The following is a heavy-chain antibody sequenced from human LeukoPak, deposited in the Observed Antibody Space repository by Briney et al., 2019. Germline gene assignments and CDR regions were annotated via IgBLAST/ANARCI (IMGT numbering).Heavy chain of an antibody. Sequence: GGSLRLSCAASGFTFSSSAMHWVRQPPGKGLEWVAFLSYDSRSEFYADSVKGRFSISRDNPKNTLFLQINSLRAEDTAMYFCARNPYTEFWFDPWGPGTLVTVSS. CDR1: GFTFSSSA. CDR2: LSYDSRSE. J-gene: IGHJ5*02. V-gene: IGHV3-30*04. D-gene: IGHD3-10*01. CDR3: ARNPYTEFWFDP.